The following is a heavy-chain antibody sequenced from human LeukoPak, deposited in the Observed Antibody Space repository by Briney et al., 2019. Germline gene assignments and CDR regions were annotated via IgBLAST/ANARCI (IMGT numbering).Heavy chain of an antibody. V-gene: IGHV4-4*07. J-gene: IGHJ6*02. Sequence: SETLSLTCTVAGGSISGYYWSWTRQPAGSGLEWIGRIYASGTSNYNPSLKSRLSMSVDMSKNQFSLKLSSVTAADTAAYYCTRDLGIADSRDVWGQGTTATVSS. CDR3: TRDLGIADSRDV. D-gene: IGHD6-13*01. CDR1: GGSISGYY. CDR2: IYASGTS.